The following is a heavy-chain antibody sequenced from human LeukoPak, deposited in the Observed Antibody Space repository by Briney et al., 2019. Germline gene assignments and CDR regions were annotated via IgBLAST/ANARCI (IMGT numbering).Heavy chain of an antibody. Sequence: PGGSLRLSCAASGFTFSSYWMSWVRQAPGKGLEWVGRIKSKTDGGTTDYAAPVKGRFTISRDDSKNTLYLQMNSLKTEDTAVYYCTTDSLREYDILTGYYIRYGDYWGQGTLVTVSS. J-gene: IGHJ4*02. D-gene: IGHD3-9*01. CDR3: TTDSLREYDILTGYYIRYGDY. V-gene: IGHV3-15*01. CDR2: IKSKTDGGTT. CDR1: GFTFSSYW.